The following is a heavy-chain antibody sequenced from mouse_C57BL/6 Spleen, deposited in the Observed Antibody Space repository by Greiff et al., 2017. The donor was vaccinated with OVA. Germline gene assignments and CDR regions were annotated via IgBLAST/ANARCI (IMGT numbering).Heavy chain of an antibody. CDR2: IDPSDSET. D-gene: IGHD2-3*01. Sequence: VQLQQPGAELVRPGSSVKLSCKASGYTFTSYWMHWVKQRPIQGLEWIGNIDPSDSETHYNQKFKDKATLTVDKSSSTAYMQLSSLTSEDSAVYYCARSLDGYWYFDVWGTGTTVTVSS. J-gene: IGHJ1*03. CDR3: ARSLDGYWYFDV. V-gene: IGHV1-52*01. CDR1: GYTFTSYW.